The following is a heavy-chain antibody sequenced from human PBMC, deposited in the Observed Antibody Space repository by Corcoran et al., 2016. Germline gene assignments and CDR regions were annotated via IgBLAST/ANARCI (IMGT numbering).Heavy chain of an antibody. CDR2: IWYDGSKT. D-gene: IGHD2-2*01. Sequence: QVQLVDSVGDVVQPGRSLRVSCSVSGLTFSNYVFHWVRQAPGEGLEWVAVIWYDGSKTYYADSVKGRFTFSRDDSKNTLYLQMYSLTAEDKTIDYCATSNASIMPHYGGQGTQVTGS. V-gene: IGHV3-33*01. CDR1: GLTFSNYV. J-gene: IGHJ4*02. CDR3: ATSNASIMPHY.